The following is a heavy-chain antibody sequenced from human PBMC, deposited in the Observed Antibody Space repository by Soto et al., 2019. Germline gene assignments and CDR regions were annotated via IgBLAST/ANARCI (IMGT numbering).Heavy chain of an antibody. D-gene: IGHD6-19*01. CDR3: ARDGITLAGSFDY. CDR1: GYTFFNYG. Sequence: ASVKVSWKASGYTFFNYGISWVRQAPGQGLEWMGWISAYNGNRNYAGKFQGRATMTTETSTSTAYMELRSLRSDDTAVYYCARDGITLAGSFDYWGQGTLVTVSS. V-gene: IGHV1-18*01. J-gene: IGHJ4*02. CDR2: ISAYNGNR.